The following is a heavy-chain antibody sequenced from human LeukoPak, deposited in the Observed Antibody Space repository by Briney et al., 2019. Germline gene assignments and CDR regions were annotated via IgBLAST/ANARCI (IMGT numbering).Heavy chain of an antibody. CDR3: ARDYSH. J-gene: IGHJ4*02. Sequence: GGSLRLSCAASGFTFRSYSLNWVRQAPGKGLEWVSSISTSSIYIHNADSVKGRFTISRDNARNSLFLQMNSLRAEDTAVYYCARDYSHWGQGTLVTVSS. V-gene: IGHV3-21*01. CDR1: GFTFRSYS. CDR2: ISTSSIYI. D-gene: IGHD6-13*01.